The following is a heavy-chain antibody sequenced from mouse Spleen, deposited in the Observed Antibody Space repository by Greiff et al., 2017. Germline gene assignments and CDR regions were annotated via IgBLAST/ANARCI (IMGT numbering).Heavy chain of an antibody. CDR3: ERQGYDGLFGY. CDR1: GFTFSSYG. CDR2: ISSGGSSI. V-gene: IGHV5-6*03. D-gene: IGHD2-14*01. Sequence: EVKVVESGGGLVKPGGSLKLSCAASGFTFSSYGMSWVRQTPDKRLEWVATISSGGSSIYYPDSVKGRFTISRDNAKNTLFLQMSSLKSEDPAMYQCERQGYDGLFGYWGQGNTLTGSS. J-gene: IGHJ2*01.